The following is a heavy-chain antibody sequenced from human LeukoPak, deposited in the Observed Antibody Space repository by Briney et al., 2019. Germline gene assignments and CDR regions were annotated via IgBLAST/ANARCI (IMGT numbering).Heavy chain of an antibody. D-gene: IGHD2-8*01. CDR3: ARYATEYCTNGVCYLNAFDI. J-gene: IGHJ3*02. Sequence: PSETLSLTCAVYGGSFSGYYWSWIRQPPGKGLEWIGEINHSGSTNYNPSLKSRVTISVDTSKNQFSLKLSSVTAADTAVYYCARYATEYCTNGVCYLNAFDIWGQGTMVTVSS. CDR2: INHSGST. V-gene: IGHV4-34*01. CDR1: GGSFSGYY.